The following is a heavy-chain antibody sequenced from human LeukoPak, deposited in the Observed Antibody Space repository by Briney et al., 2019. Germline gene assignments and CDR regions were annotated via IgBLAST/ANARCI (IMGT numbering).Heavy chain of an antibody. CDR3: ARHALTTVTDGFDY. CDR1: GGSISSGIYY. V-gene: IGHV4-39*01. D-gene: IGHD4-17*01. CDR2: IYYSGGT. Sequence: SETLSLTCTVSGGSISSGIYYWGWIRQPPGKGLDWIGTIYYSGGTYSTPSLRSRVTISVDTSKNQFSLKLTPVTAADTAVYYCARHALTTVTDGFDYWGQGTLVTVSS. J-gene: IGHJ4*02.